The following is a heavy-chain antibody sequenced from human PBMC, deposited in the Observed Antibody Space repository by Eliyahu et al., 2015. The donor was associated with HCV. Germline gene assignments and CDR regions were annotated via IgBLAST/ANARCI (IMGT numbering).Heavy chain of an antibody. CDR1: GFXFSXYG. CDR3: AKGAFGPGNYDDAFDV. CDR2: IRYDGTNT. V-gene: IGHV3-30*18. Sequence: QEQLVESGGGVVQPGRSLXLSCAASGFXFSXYGIXWVRQAPGKGLEWVALIRYDGTNTYYADSVKGRFTISRDNSKNTLYLQMNSLRADDTAVYYCAKGAFGPGNYDDAFDVWGQGTMVTVSS. D-gene: IGHD3-3*01. J-gene: IGHJ3*01.